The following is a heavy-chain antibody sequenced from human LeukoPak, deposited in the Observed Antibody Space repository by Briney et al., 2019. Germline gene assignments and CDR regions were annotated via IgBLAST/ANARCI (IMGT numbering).Heavy chain of an antibody. D-gene: IGHD2-15*01. CDR3: ARDRIGSRGFDP. J-gene: IGHJ5*02. Sequence: PGGSLRLSCAASGFTFSSYGMHWVRQAPGKGLEWVAVIWYDGSNKYYADSVKGRFTISRDNSKDTLYLQMNSLRAEDTAVYYCARDRIGSRGFDPWGQGTLVTVSS. CDR2: IWYDGSNK. CDR1: GFTFSSYG. V-gene: IGHV3-33*01.